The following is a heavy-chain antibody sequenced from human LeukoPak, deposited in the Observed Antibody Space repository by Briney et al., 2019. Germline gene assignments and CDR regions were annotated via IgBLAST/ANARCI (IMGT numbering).Heavy chain of an antibody. V-gene: IGHV3-53*01. CDR3: ARGGTAAAPNNWFDP. J-gene: IGHJ5*02. CDR1: GFIVSNNY. CDR2: IYSGGGT. Sequence: GGSLRLSCAASGFIVSNNYMSCVRQAPGKGLEWVSVIYSGGGTYYAESVKGRFTISRDNSKNTLYLQMNSLRAGDTAVYYCARGGTAAAPNNWFDPWGQGTLVTVSS. D-gene: IGHD6-13*01.